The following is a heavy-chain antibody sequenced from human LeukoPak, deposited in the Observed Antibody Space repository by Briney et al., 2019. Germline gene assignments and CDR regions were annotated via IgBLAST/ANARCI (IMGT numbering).Heavy chain of an antibody. J-gene: IGHJ4*02. Sequence: PSETLSLTCTVSGGSISRSSDYWVWIRQPPGKGLEWIGEINHSGSTNYNPSLKSRVTISVDTSKNQFSLKLSSVTAADTAAYYCARGDIGGRPDYWGQGTLVTVSS. CDR3: ARGDIGGRPDY. CDR1: GGSISRSSDY. CDR2: INHSGST. D-gene: IGHD6-6*01. V-gene: IGHV4-39*07.